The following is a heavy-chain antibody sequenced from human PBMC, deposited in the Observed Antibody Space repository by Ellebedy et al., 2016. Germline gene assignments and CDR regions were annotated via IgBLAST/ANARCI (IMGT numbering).Heavy chain of an antibody. V-gene: IGHV3-13*01. J-gene: IGHJ2*01. CDR1: GFSLTGSD. D-gene: IGHD3-10*01. CDR2: SGAAGDT. CDR3: ARGGLGGDNWFFGL. Sequence: GGSLRLSCAASGFSLTGSDLHWVRRRRGKGLEWVAASGAAGDTYYPDSVRGRFTISRESAKNSFHLQMNSLTAGDTAVYYCARGGLGGDNWFFGLWGRGTQVTVSS.